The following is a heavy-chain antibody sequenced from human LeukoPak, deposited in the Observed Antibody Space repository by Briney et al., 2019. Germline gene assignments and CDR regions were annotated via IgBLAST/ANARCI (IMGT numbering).Heavy chain of an antibody. Sequence: AGGSLRLSCEASGFTFSRYNMNWVRQAPGKGLEWVSYISSSSSNRYYAESVKGRFTVSRDNAKNSLYLQMNNLRDEDRAVYYCARDPTMGGAFDVWGQGTTVTVSS. D-gene: IGHD3-10*01. J-gene: IGHJ3*01. CDR1: GFTFSRYN. CDR2: ISSSSSNR. V-gene: IGHV3-48*02. CDR3: ARDPTMGGAFDV.